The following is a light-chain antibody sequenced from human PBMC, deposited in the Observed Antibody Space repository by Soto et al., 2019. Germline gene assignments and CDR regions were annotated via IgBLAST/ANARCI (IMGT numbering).Light chain of an antibody. J-gene: IGLJ1*01. CDR1: SSDVGGYNY. CDR2: EVS. Sequence: QSALTQPPSASGSLGQSVTFSCTGTSSDVGGYNYVSWYQQHPGKAPKLMIYEVSNRPSGVSNRFSGSKSGNTASLTISGLQAEDEADYYCSSYTSSSTRVFGTGTKLTVL. V-gene: IGLV2-14*01. CDR3: SSYTSSSTRV.